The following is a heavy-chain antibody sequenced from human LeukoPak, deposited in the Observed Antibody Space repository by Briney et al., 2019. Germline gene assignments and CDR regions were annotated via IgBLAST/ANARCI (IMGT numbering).Heavy chain of an antibody. V-gene: IGHV3-53*01. CDR2: IYSGGST. D-gene: IGHD4-17*01. CDR3: AKEIYGDPSFDY. J-gene: IGHJ4*02. Sequence: GGSLRLSCAASGFTVSTNYMSWVRQAPGKGLEWVSVIYSGGSTYYADSVKGRFTISRDNSKNTLYLQMNSLRAEDTAVYYCAKEIYGDPSFDYWGQGTLVTVSS. CDR1: GFTVSTNY.